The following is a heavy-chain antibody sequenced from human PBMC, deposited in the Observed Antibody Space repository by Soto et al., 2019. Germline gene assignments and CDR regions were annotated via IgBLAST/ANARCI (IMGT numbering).Heavy chain of an antibody. J-gene: IGHJ5*02. V-gene: IGHV4-59*03. CDR1: GGSLSNYY. CDR3: ARFTYKSGFNWFDP. Sequence: SETLSLTCAVSGGSLSNYYWSWIRQSPGKGLEWIGYIYHMGGTDYNASLKSRVTISIDKSKNQFSLNLRSVTAADTAVYFCARFTYKSGFNWFDPWGQGTQVTVSS. D-gene: IGHD5-12*01. CDR2: IYHMGGT.